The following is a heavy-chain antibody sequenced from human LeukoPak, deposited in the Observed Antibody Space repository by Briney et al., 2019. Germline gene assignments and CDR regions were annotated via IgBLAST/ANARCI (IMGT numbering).Heavy chain of an antibody. CDR2: ISYDGSNK. D-gene: IGHD5-18*01. Sequence: PGGSLRLSCAASGFTFSSYGMHWVRQAPGKGLEWVAVISYDGSNKYYADSVKGRFTISRDNSKSTLYLQMNSLRAEDTAVYYCAKARGYSYSDYWGQGTLVTVSS. CDR1: GFTFSSYG. CDR3: AKARGYSYSDY. J-gene: IGHJ4*02. V-gene: IGHV3-30*18.